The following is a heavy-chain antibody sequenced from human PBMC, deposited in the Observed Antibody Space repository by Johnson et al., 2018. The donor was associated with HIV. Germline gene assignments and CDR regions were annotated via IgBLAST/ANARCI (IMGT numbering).Heavy chain of an antibody. J-gene: IGHJ3*02. Sequence: VQLVESGGGLVQPGGSLRLSCAASGFTFSSYAMSWVRQAPGKGLEWVSAISGSGGSTYYADSVKGRLPISRVNSKNTLYLQMNSLRAADTAVYYCAKPPFYAFDIWGQGTMVTVSS. CDR1: GFTFSSYA. CDR3: AKPPFYAFDI. V-gene: IGHV3-23*04. CDR2: ISGSGGST.